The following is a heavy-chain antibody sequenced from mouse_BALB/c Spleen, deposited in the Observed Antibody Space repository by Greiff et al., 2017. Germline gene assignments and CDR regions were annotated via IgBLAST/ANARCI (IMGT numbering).Heavy chain of an antibody. CDR1: GYTFTSYW. D-gene: IGHD2-14*01. J-gene: IGHJ4*01. CDR2: INPSTGYT. CDR3: ARSSYYRYDGRSPAMDY. Sequence: QVQLQQSGAELAKPGASVKMSCKASGYTFTSYWMHWVKQRPGQGLEWIGYINPSTGYTEYNQKFKDKATLTADKSSSTAYMQLSSLTSEDSAVYYCARSSYYRYDGRSPAMDYWGQGTSVTVSS. V-gene: IGHV1-7*01.